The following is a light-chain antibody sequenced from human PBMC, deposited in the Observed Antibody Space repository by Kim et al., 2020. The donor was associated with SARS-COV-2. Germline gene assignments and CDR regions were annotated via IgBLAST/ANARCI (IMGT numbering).Light chain of an antibody. Sequence: DIQMTQSPSTLSASVGDRVTITCRASQSIRSWLAWYQQKPGKAPKVLIYDASSLESGVPARFSGSGSGTEFTLTISSLQPDYFATYYCQQYNSHSPSWTFGQGTKVDIK. V-gene: IGKV1-5*01. CDR1: QSIRSW. CDR3: QQYNSHSPSWT. CDR2: DAS. J-gene: IGKJ1*01.